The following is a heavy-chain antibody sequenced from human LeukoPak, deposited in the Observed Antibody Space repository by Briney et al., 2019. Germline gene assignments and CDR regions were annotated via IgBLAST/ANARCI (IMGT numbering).Heavy chain of an antibody. CDR3: AMRYYGSVSFDG. Sequence: SETLSLTCTVSGGSIRSYYRSWVRQSPGKGLEWIGEIYNSGSSTNNPSLKSRVTISINTSKTQFSLRRSSVIAADTAIYYFAMRYYGSVSFDGGGQGT. J-gene: IGHJ3*01. CDR2: IYNSGSS. V-gene: IGHV4-4*09. D-gene: IGHD3-10*01. CDR1: GGSIRSYY.